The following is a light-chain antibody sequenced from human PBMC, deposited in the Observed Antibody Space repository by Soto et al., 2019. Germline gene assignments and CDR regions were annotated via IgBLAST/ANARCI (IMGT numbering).Light chain of an antibody. CDR3: QQFNNWPPTWT. CDR2: KAS. CDR1: QTISSW. J-gene: IGKJ1*01. Sequence: DIQMTQSTSTLSGSVGDRVTITCRASQTISSWLAWYQQKPGKAPKLLIYKASTLKSGVPSRFSGSGSGTEFTLTISSLQSEDFVVYYCQQFNNWPPTWTFGQGTKVDI. V-gene: IGKV1-5*03.